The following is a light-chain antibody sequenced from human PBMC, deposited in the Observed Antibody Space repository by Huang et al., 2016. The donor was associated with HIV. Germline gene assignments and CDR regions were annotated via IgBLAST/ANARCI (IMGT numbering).Light chain of an antibody. Sequence: EIVLKQSPATLSLSPGERATLSCRASQSVSSYLAWYQRKPGQAPRLLIYESSSRATGIPARFSGSGSGTDFTLTISSLEPEDFAVYYCQQRSNWPRTFGRGTKVEIK. CDR2: ESS. CDR3: QQRSNWPRT. CDR1: QSVSSY. V-gene: IGKV3-11*01. J-gene: IGKJ1*01.